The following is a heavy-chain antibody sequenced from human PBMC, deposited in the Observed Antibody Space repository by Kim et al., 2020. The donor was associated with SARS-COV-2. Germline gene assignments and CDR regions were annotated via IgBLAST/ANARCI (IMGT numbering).Heavy chain of an antibody. CDR3: ARGGPRKNWFGP. V-gene: IGHV3-7*01. Sequence: YVDSVKGRFTISRDNAQNSLYLQMSSLRAEDTAVYYCARGGPRKNWFGPWGQGTLVTVSS. J-gene: IGHJ5*02. D-gene: IGHD5-12*01.